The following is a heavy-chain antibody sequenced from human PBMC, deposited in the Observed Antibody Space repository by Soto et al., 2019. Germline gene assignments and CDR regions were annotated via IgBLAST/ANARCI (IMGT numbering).Heavy chain of an antibody. CDR3: ARPPQHRYSYGYYYGMDV. J-gene: IGHJ6*02. V-gene: IGHV4-34*01. CDR1: GGSFSGYY. D-gene: IGHD5-18*01. Sequence: SETLSLTCAVYGGSFSGYYWSWIRQPPGKGLEWIGEINHSGSTNYNPSLKSRVTISVDTSKNQFSLKLSSVTAADTAVYYCARPPQHRYSYGYYYGMDVWGQGTTVTGLL. CDR2: INHSGST.